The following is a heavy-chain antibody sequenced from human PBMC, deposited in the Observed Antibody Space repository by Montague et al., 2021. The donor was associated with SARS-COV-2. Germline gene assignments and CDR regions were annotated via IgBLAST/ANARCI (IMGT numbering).Heavy chain of an antibody. CDR3: ARRRNVDYNPEDTDF. Sequence: SETLSLTCTVSGGAVRSHMYYWDWIRQPPGKGLEWIGTIYYTGRTSYNPSLKSRVTLSIDTSNNYFSLTLTSMSAADTALYYCARRRNVDYNPEDTDFWGQGMLAAVSS. CDR2: IYYTGRT. V-gene: IGHV4-39*07. D-gene: IGHD4-11*01. CDR1: GGAVRSHMYY. J-gene: IGHJ4*02.